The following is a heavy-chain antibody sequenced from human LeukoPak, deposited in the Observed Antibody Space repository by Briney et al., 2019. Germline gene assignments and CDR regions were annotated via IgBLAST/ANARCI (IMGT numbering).Heavy chain of an antibody. V-gene: IGHV4-39*07. D-gene: IGHD2-2*01. Sequence: SETLSLTCTVSGGSISSSSYYWGWIRQPPGKGLEWIGSIYYSGSTYYNPSLKSRVTISVDTSKNQFSLKLSSVTAADTAVYYCARGVAYCSSTSCLDAFDIWGQGTMDTVSS. CDR2: IYYSGST. J-gene: IGHJ3*02. CDR3: ARGVAYCSSTSCLDAFDI. CDR1: GGSISSSSYY.